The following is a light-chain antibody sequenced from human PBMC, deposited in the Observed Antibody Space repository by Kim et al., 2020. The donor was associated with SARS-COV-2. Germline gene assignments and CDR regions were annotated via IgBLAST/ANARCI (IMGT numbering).Light chain of an antibody. CDR3: QQYDNY. Sequence: PSTLSASVGDRVIITCRASQSNSMWLAWYQQKPGKAPKLLISKASSLQSGVPSRFSGSGSGTEFTLTISSLQPDDFGTYYCQQYDNYFGQGTKLEI. CDR2: KAS. CDR1: QSNSMW. V-gene: IGKV1-5*03. J-gene: IGKJ2*01.